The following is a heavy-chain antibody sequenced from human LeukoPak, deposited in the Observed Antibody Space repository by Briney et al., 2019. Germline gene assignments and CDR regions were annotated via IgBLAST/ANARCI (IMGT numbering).Heavy chain of an antibody. Sequence: SETLSLTCAVYGGSFSGYHWSWIRQPPGKGLEWIGEINHSGSTNYNPSLKSRVTISVDTSKNQFSLKLSSVTAADTAVYYCARDQYYYDSSAHDYWGQGTLVTVSS. V-gene: IGHV4-34*01. CDR3: ARDQYYYDSSAHDY. CDR1: GGSFSGYH. J-gene: IGHJ4*02. CDR2: INHSGST. D-gene: IGHD3-22*01.